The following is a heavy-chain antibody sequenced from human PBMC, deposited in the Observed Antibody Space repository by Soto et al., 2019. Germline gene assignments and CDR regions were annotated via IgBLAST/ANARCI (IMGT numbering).Heavy chain of an antibody. V-gene: IGHV1-2*04. CDR2: INPNSGGT. CDR3: ARAVGITGTLTGGMDI. Sequence: ASVKVSCKASGYTFTGYYMHWVRQAPGQGLEWMGWINPNSGGTNYAQKFQGWVTMTRDTSISTAYMELSRLRSDDTAVYYCARAVGITGTLTGGMDIWGQGTTVTVSS. J-gene: IGHJ6*02. D-gene: IGHD1-7*01. CDR1: GYTFTGYY.